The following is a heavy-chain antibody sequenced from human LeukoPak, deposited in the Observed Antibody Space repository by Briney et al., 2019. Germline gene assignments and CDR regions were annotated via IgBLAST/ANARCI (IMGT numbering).Heavy chain of an antibody. Sequence: GGSLRLSCAASGFTFSSHWMSWVRQAPGKGLEWLANINQDGSEKYYADSVKGRFTISRDNAKNSQYLQMSSLRAEDTAVYYCARAVYGYFDFWGQGTLLTVSS. D-gene: IGHD5-18*01. V-gene: IGHV3-7*04. J-gene: IGHJ4*02. CDR3: ARAVYGYFDF. CDR1: GFTFSSHW. CDR2: INQDGSEK.